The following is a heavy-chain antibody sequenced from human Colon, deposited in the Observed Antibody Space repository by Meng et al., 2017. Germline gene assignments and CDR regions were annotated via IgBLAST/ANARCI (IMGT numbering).Heavy chain of an antibody. CDR1: GYTFTSYG. J-gene: IGHJ2*01. CDR2: ISAYNGNT. Sequence: ASVKVSCKASGYTFTSYGISWVRQAPGQGLEWMGWISAYNGNTNYAQKLQGRVTMTTDTSTSTAYMELRSLRSDDTAVYYCARAVHDSSGYYFSTSWYFDLWGLGTLVTFSS. V-gene: IGHV1-18*01. D-gene: IGHD3-22*01. CDR3: ARAVHDSSGYYFSTSWYFDL.